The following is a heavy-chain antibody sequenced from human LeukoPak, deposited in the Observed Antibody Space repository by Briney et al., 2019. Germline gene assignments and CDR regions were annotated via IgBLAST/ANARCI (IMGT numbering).Heavy chain of an antibody. D-gene: IGHD3-16*01. CDR1: GFTFSSYE. J-gene: IGHJ4*02. V-gene: IGHV3-48*03. CDR2: ISSSGGTM. CDR3: ARGLILY. Sequence: QPGGSLRLSCAASGFTFSSYEMNWVRQAPGKGLEWVSYISSSGGTMYYADSVKGRFTISRDNAKNSLYLQMNSLRAKDTAVYYCARGLILYWGQGTLVTVSS.